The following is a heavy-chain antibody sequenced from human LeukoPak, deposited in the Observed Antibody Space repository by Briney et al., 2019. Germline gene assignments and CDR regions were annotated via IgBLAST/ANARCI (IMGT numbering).Heavy chain of an antibody. J-gene: IGHJ4*02. Sequence: SVKVSCKASGGTYSSYAISWVRQAPGQGLEWMGRIIPIFGIANYAQKFQGRVTITADKSTSTAYMELSSLRSEDTAVYYCARGGGYYSIPFDYWGQGTLVTVSS. V-gene: IGHV1-69*04. D-gene: IGHD3-22*01. CDR1: GGTYSSYA. CDR3: ARGGGYYSIPFDY. CDR2: IIPIFGIA.